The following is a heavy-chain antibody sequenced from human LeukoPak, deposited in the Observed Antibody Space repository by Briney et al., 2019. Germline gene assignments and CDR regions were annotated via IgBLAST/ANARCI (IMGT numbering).Heavy chain of an antibody. J-gene: IGHJ4*02. CDR2: FDPEDGKT. D-gene: IGHD5-18*01. Sequence: ASVKVSCKVSGYTLTELSMFWVRQAPGKGLEWMGSFDPEDGKTIYAQKFQGRVTMTEDTSTDTAYMELRSLRSDDTAVYYCARGLQIFDYWGQGTLVTVSS. CDR1: GYTLTELS. CDR3: ARGLQIFDY. V-gene: IGHV1-24*01.